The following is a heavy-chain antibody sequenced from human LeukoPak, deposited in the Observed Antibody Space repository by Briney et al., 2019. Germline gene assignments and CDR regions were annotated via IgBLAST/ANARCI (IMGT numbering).Heavy chain of an antibody. CDR2: IRNKTYGGTT. CDR1: GFTFGDYA. V-gene: IGHV3-49*04. Sequence: GSLRLSCTTSGFTFGDYAMSWVRQAPGKGLEWVGFIRNKTYGGTTDYAASVKGRFTISRDDSKSIAYLQMNSLKTEDTAVYYCTRGRAYFGSWGKGTLVTVSS. CDR3: TRGRAYFGS. J-gene: IGHJ4*02.